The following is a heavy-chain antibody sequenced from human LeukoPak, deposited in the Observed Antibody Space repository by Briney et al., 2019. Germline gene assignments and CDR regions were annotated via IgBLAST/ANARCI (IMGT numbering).Heavy chain of an antibody. Sequence: SETLSLTCTVSDYSITKGYYWGWIRQPPGKGLEWIGNIYHSGSTYYNLSLKSRVIISVDTPKNQFSLKLSSVTAADTAVYYCARRLNYYDSSGPWGYWGQGTLVTVSS. J-gene: IGHJ4*02. CDR3: ARRLNYYDSSGPWGY. CDR1: DYSITKGYY. CDR2: IYHSGST. D-gene: IGHD3-22*01. V-gene: IGHV4-38-2*02.